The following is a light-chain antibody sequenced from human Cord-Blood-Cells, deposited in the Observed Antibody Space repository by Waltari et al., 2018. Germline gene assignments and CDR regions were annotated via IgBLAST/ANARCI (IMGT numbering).Light chain of an antibody. V-gene: IGKV1-39*01. Sequence: DIQMTQSPSSLSASVGDRVTITCRSSQSISSYLNWYQQKPGKAPKLLIYAASSVQSGVPSRFVCSGSVTYFTLTISSLQPEDFATYYYQQSYSTPLLTFGPGTKVDIK. CDR2: AAS. CDR3: QQSYSTPLLT. J-gene: IGKJ3*01. CDR1: QSISSY.